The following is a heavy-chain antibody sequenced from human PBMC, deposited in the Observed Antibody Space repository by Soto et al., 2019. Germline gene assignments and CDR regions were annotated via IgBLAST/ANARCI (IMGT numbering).Heavy chain of an antibody. CDR1: GYTFTNYG. CDR2: ISGYNGNT. V-gene: IGHV1-18*04. J-gene: IGHJ6*02. D-gene: IGHD3-22*01. Sequence: QVQLVESGAEVKKPGASVKVSCKASGYTFTNYGISWVRQAPGQGLEWMGWISGYNGNTKYAQKFQGRVTVTTDTPTSTAYMDLRSLRSDDTAVYYCARDREYYYDSSGNYYYHYGMDVWGQGTTVTVS. CDR3: ARDREYYYDSSGNYYYHYGMDV.